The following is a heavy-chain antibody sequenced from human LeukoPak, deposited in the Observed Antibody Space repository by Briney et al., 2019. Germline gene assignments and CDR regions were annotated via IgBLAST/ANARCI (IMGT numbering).Heavy chain of an antibody. Sequence: WASVKVSCKASGYTFTSYGISWVRQAPGQGLEWMGWISAYNGNTNYAQKLQGRVTMTTDTSTSTAYMELRSLRSDDTAVYYCARHFKYSSGGHWFDPWGQGTLVTVSS. V-gene: IGHV1-18*01. CDR3: ARHFKYSSGGHWFDP. CDR1: GYTFTSYG. J-gene: IGHJ5*02. CDR2: ISAYNGNT. D-gene: IGHD6-25*01.